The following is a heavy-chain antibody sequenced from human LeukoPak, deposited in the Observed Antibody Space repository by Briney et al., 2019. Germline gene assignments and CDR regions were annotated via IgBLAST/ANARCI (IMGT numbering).Heavy chain of an antibody. CDR3: ARGGRPVTRKFDY. J-gene: IGHJ4*02. D-gene: IGHD4-17*01. CDR1: GGSFSGYY. Sequence: PSETLSLTCAVYGGSFSGYYWSWIRQPPGKGLEWIGEINHSGSTNYNPSLKSRVTISVDTSKNQFSLKLSSGTAADTAVYYCARGGRPVTRKFDYWGQGTLVTVSS. CDR2: INHSGST. V-gene: IGHV4-34*01.